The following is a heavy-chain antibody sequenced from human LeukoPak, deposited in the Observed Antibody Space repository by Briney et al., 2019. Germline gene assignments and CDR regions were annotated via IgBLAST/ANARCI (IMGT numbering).Heavy chain of an antibody. Sequence: SVKVSCKASGGSFSGYAISWVRQAPGQGLEWMGRIIPLFGTPDCAQKFQGRVTITTDESTSTAYMELSGLRFEDSAVYYCARGGEQLVPKRFDYWGQGTLVTVSS. J-gene: IGHJ4*02. V-gene: IGHV1-69*05. CDR2: IIPLFGTP. CDR3: ARGGEQLVPKRFDY. D-gene: IGHD6-6*01. CDR1: GGSFSGYA.